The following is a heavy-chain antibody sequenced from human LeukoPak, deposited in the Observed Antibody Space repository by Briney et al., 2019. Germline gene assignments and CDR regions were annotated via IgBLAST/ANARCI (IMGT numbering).Heavy chain of an antibody. CDR2: ICSCSSYI. CDR1: GFTFSNYN. J-gene: IGHJ3*02. D-gene: IGHD2-15*01. Sequence: GGSLRLSCAASGFTFSNYNMNWVRQAPGKGLEWVSSICSCSSYIYYADSVKGRFTISRDNAKNSLSLQMNSLRAEDTAVYYCARMAGYCSGGSYCAFAFDIWGQGTMVTVSS. V-gene: IGHV3-21*01. CDR3: ARMAGYCSGGSYCAFAFDI.